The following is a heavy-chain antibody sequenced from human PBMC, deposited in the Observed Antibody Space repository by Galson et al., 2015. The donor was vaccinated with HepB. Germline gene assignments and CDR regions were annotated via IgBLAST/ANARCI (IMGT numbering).Heavy chain of an antibody. CDR3: ARGGGRYCHNGVCTNGAFDV. CDR2: IKQDGSEK. J-gene: IGHJ3*01. Sequence: LRLSCADSGFTFSSYWMTWVRQAPGKGLEWVADIKQDGSEKYYVDSVKGRFTISRDNAKNALFLQMNSLRAEDTAVYYCARGGGRYCHNGVCTNGAFDVWGQGTMVIVS. CDR1: GFTFSSYW. D-gene: IGHD2-8*01. V-gene: IGHV3-7*03.